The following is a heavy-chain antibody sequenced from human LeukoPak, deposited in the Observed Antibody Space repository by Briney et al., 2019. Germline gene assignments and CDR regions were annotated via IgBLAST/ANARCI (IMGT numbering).Heavy chain of an antibody. Sequence: SVKVSCKASGYSFPSYGVSWVRQAPGQGLEWMGGIIPIFGTANYAQKFQGRVTITTDESTGTAYMELSSLRSEDTAVYYCARGRAPRYFDYWGQGTLVTVSS. CDR1: GYSFPSYG. J-gene: IGHJ4*02. CDR2: IIPIFGTA. CDR3: ARGRAPRYFDY. D-gene: IGHD3-10*01. V-gene: IGHV1-69*05.